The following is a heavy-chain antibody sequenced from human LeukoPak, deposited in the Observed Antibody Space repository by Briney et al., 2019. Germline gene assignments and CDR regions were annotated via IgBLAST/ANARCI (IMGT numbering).Heavy chain of an antibody. CDR1: GYTFTGYY. CDR3: AVRGWAYCGGDCYSFGGY. D-gene: IGHD2-21*02. V-gene: IGHV1-2*02. Sequence: ASVKVSCKASGYTFTGYYMHWVRQAPGQGLEWMGWINPNSGGTNYAQKFQGRVTMTRDTSISTAYMELSRLRSDDTAVYYCAVRGWAYCGGDCYSFGGYWGQGTLVTVSS. J-gene: IGHJ4*02. CDR2: INPNSGGT.